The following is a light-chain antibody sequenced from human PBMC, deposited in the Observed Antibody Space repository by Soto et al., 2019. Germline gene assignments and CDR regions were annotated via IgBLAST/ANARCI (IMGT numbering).Light chain of an antibody. J-gene: IGLJ1*01. CDR2: DVY. CDR3: TSYTSTSTPYV. Sequence: QSALTQPASVSGSPGQSITISCAGTSTDVGLYTYVSWYQQHPDKAPKLIIYDVYNRPSGVSNRFSGSKSGNTASLTISGLQAEDEADYYCTSYTSTSTPYVFGGGTKGTVL. CDR1: STDVGLYTY. V-gene: IGLV2-14*01.